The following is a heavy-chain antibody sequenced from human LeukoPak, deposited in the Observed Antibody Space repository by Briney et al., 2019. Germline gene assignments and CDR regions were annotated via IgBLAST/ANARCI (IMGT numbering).Heavy chain of an antibody. CDR2: FYYSGST. CDR1: GGSISSSSYY. J-gene: IGHJ6*03. CDR3: ASGSYSYYYMDV. V-gene: IGHV4-61*05. D-gene: IGHD1-26*01. Sequence: SETLSLTCTVSGGSISSSSYYWGWIRQPPGKGLEWIGHFYYSGSTTYNPSLKSRVTISVDTSKNQFSLKVSSVTAADTAVYYCASGSYSYYYMDVWGKGTTVTVSS.